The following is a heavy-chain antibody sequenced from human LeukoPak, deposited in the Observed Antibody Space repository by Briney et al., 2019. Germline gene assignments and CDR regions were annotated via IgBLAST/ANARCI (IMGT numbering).Heavy chain of an antibody. J-gene: IGHJ5*02. CDR2: INHNGDT. V-gene: IGHV4-34*01. D-gene: IGHD3-10*01. CDR1: GRSFYGYY. CDR3: ARKNHWITMVRGVISWFDP. Sequence: PSETLSLTCAVYGRSFYGYYWTWIRQPPGKGLEWIGEINHNGDTTYNPSLKSRVTISVDTSKNQFSLKLSSVTAADTAVYYCARKNHWITMVRGVISWFDPWGQGTLVTVSS.